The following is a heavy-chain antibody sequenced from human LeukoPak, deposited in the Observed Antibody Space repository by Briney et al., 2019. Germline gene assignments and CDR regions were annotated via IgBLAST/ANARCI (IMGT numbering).Heavy chain of an antibody. CDR3: VRYGDYHDSRGL. V-gene: IGHV5-51*01. CDR2: ISPVASDT. J-gene: IGHJ1*01. D-gene: IGHD3-10*01. Sequence: GESLKISCKGSRYIFINYWIAWVRQMPGRGLEWMGIISPVASDTRYRSSFHGQVTISADKSTSTAYLQWSSLKASDTAMYYCVRYGDYHDSRGLWGQGTLVTVSS. CDR1: RYIFINYW.